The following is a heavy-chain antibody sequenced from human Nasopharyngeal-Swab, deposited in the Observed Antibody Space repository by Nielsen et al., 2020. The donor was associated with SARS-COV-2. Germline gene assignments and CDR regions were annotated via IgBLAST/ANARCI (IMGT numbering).Heavy chain of an antibody. CDR2: MNPNSGNT. CDR3: ASILPGERAVWDY. D-gene: IGHD3-16*01. Sequence: WARQAPGQGLEWMGWMNPNSGNTGYAQKFQGRVTMTRNTSISTAYMELSSLRSEYTAVYYCASILPGERAVWDYWGQGTLVTVSS. J-gene: IGHJ4*02. V-gene: IGHV1-8*01.